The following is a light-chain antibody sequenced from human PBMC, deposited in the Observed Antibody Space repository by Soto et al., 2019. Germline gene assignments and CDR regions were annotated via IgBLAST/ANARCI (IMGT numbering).Light chain of an antibody. CDR2: DAS. V-gene: IGKV1-5*01. CDR3: QQFHSFSRT. CDR1: QNINSW. Sequence: DIQMTQSPSTLSASVGDRVTITCRASQNINSWLAWYQQKPGKAPNLLIYDASTLESGVPSRFSGSGSGAESTLTISSLQPEDFATYYCQQFHSFSRTFGQGTKVDIK. J-gene: IGKJ1*01.